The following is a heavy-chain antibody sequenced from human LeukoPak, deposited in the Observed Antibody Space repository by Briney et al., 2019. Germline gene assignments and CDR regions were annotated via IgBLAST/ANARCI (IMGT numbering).Heavy chain of an antibody. D-gene: IGHD1-26*01. Sequence: GASVKVSCKASGYTFTGYYMHWVRQAPGQGLEWMGWMNPNSGNTGYAQKFQGRVTMTRNTSISTAYMELSSLRSEDTAVYYCARVYSGNYWGDYWGQGTLVTVSS. CDR3: ARVYSGNYWGDY. CDR2: MNPNSGNT. J-gene: IGHJ4*02. CDR1: GYTFTGYY. V-gene: IGHV1-8*02.